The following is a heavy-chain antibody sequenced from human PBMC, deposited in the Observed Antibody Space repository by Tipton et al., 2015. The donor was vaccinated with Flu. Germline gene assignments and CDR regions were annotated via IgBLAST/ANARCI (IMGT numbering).Heavy chain of an antibody. V-gene: IGHV4-39*07. Sequence: LRLSCTVSGGSISSSSYYWGWIRQPPGKGLEWIGSIYYSGSTYYNPSLKSRVTISVDTSKNQFSLKLSSVTAADTAVYYCARLMVAGTDYYYGMDVWGQGTTVTVSS. CDR1: GGSISSSSYY. CDR3: ARLMVAGTDYYYGMDV. CDR2: IYYSGST. D-gene: IGHD6-19*01. J-gene: IGHJ6*02.